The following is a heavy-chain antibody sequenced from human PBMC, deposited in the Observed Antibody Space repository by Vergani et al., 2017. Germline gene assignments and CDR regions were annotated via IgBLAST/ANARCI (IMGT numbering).Heavy chain of an antibody. CDR3: ARDREDIVVVPADKGGWFDP. CDR1: GGSISSSSYY. D-gene: IGHD2-2*01. CDR2: IYYSGST. V-gene: IGHV4-39*07. J-gene: IGHJ5*02. Sequence: QLQLQESGPGLVKPSETLSLTCTVSGGSISSSSYYWGWIRQPPGKGLEWIGSIYYSGSTYYNPSLKSRVTISVDTSKNQFSLKLSSVTAADTAVYYCARDREDIVVVPADKGGWFDPWGQGTLVTVSS.